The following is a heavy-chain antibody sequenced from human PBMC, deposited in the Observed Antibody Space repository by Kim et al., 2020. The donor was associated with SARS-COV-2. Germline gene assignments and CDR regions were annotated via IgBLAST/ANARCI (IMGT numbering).Heavy chain of an antibody. CDR1: GYTFSNYI. Sequence: ASVKVSCKASGYTFSNYIMHWVRQAPGQRLEWMGWINAGNGNTKYSQKFQGRVTITRDTSASTAYMELSSLRSEDTAVYYCARAGATYHYDSSGYSAYWGQGTLVTVSS. CDR3: ARAGATYHYDSSGYSAY. CDR2: INAGNGNT. J-gene: IGHJ4*02. D-gene: IGHD3-22*01. V-gene: IGHV1-3*01.